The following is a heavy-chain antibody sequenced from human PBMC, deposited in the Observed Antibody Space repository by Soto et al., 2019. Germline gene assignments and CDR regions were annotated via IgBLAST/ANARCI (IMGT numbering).Heavy chain of an antibody. V-gene: IGHV1-69*01. CDR3: ARLGGYCSGGSCPWDWYFDL. D-gene: IGHD2-15*01. Sequence: QVQLVQSGAEVKKPGSSVKVSCKASGGTFSSYAISWVRQAPGQGLEWMGGIIPIFGTANYAQKFQGRVTITADESTSTAYVELSSLRSEDTAVYYCARLGGYCSGGSCPWDWYFDLWGRGTLVTVSS. J-gene: IGHJ2*01. CDR1: GGTFSSYA. CDR2: IIPIFGTA.